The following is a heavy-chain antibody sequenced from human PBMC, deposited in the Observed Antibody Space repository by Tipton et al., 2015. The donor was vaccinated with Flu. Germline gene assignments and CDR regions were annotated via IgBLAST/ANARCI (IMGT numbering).Heavy chain of an antibody. CDR1: GFTFDDYA. CDR2: ISWNSGSI. CDR3: AKDQSYSGYEGNAFDI. Sequence: SLRLSCAASGFTFDDYAMHWVRQAPGKGLEWVSGISWNSGSIGYADSVKGRFTISRDNAKNSLYLQMSSLRAEDTALYYCAKDQSYSGYEGNAFDIWGQGTMVTVSS. V-gene: IGHV3-9*01. D-gene: IGHD5-12*01. J-gene: IGHJ3*02.